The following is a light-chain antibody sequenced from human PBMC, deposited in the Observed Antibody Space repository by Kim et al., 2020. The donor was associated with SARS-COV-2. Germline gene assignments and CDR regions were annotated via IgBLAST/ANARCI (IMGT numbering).Light chain of an antibody. V-gene: IGLV3-1*01. J-gene: IGLJ2*01. Sequence: VSPGQTARITCSGDKLGDKYACWYQQKPGQSPVLVIYQDSKWPSGIPERFSGSNSGNTATLTISGTQAMDEADYYCQAWDSSTVIFGGGAKLTVL. CDR1: KLGDKY. CDR3: QAWDSSTVI. CDR2: QDS.